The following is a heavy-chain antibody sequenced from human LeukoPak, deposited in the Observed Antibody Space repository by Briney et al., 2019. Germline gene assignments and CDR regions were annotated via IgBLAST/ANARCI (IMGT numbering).Heavy chain of an antibody. D-gene: IGHD3-16*01. Sequence: SETLSLTCAVYGGSFSGYYWSWIRQPPGKGLEWIGEINHSGSTNYNPSLKSRVTISVDTSKNQFSLKLSSVTAADTAAYYCARDTNNLAGFDYWGQGTLVTVSS. J-gene: IGHJ4*02. CDR1: GGSFSGYY. CDR3: ARDTNNLAGFDY. V-gene: IGHV4-34*01. CDR2: INHSGST.